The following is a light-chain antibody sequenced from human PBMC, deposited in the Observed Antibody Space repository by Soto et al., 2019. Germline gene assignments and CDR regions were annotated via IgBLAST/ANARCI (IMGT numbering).Light chain of an antibody. CDR2: DVS. V-gene: IGLV2-14*01. J-gene: IGLJ1*01. CDR3: SSYTSGTPLCV. Sequence: QSALTQPASVSGSPGQSITISCTGTSSDVGGYNYVSWYQQHPGKAPKLMIYDVSNRPSGVSNRFSGSKSGNTASLPISGPLEEEEVVYSCSSYTSGTPLCVFGSGPK. CDR1: SSDVGGYNY.